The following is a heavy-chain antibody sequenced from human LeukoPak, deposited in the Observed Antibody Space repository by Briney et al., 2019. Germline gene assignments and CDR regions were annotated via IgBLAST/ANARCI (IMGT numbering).Heavy chain of an antibody. D-gene: IGHD2-2*01. CDR2: IYYSGST. CDR1: GGSISSSSYY. J-gene: IGHJ4*02. Sequence: SETLSLTCTVSGGSISSSSYYWGWIRQPPGMGLEWIGSIYYSGSTYYNPSLKSRVTISVDTSKNQFSLKLSSVTAADTAVYYCARHMRGLEYQLPFDYWGQGTLVTVSS. V-gene: IGHV4-39*01. CDR3: ARHMRGLEYQLPFDY.